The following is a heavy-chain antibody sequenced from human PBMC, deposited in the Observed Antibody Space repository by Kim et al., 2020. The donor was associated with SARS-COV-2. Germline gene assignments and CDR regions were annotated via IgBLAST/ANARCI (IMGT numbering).Heavy chain of an antibody. Sequence: SETLSLTCTVSGGSISSGGYYWSWIRQHPGKGLEWIGYIYYSGSTYYNPSLKSRVTISVDTSKNQFSLKLSSVTAADTAVYYCARDGDERLRLGELSYTRGFWFDPWGQGTLVTVSS. CDR2: IYYSGST. CDR1: GGSISSGGYY. CDR3: ARDGDERLRLGELSYTRGFWFDP. J-gene: IGHJ5*02. D-gene: IGHD3-16*02. V-gene: IGHV4-31*03.